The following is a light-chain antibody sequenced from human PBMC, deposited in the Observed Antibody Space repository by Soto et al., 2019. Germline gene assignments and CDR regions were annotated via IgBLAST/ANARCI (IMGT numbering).Light chain of an antibody. V-gene: IGKV3-15*01. CDR3: QQYNSWPT. Sequence: EIIMTQSPATLSVSPGEGATLSCRTSHSISTNLAWYQHKRGQSPRLLVYGASTRATGVPARFSGSGSGAEFTLSISRLQSEDFAVYDCQQYNSWPTFGGGTKVEIK. CDR1: HSISTN. CDR2: GAS. J-gene: IGKJ4*01.